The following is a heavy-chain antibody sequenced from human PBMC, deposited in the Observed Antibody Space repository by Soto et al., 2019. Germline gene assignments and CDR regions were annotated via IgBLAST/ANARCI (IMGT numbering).Heavy chain of an antibody. J-gene: IGHJ5*02. CDR1: GAALSSGGYF. D-gene: IGHD6-19*01. Sequence: PSETLSLTCTVSGAALSSGGYFYTWVRQPPGKGLEWLGYIYYSGGTNYTPPLKSRVTISLDKSKSQFSLRLISLTAADTAAYYCTREQSDDNYFDPWGQGTLVTVSS. CDR3: TREQSDDNYFDP. V-gene: IGHV4-61*08. CDR2: IYYSGGT.